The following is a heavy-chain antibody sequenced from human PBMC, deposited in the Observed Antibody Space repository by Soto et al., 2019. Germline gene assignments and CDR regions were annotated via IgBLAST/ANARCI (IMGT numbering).Heavy chain of an antibody. CDR1: GGSFSGYD. CDR3: ASVVVPAAMSFPYYYYYGMDV. J-gene: IGHJ6*02. V-gene: IGHV4-34*01. CDR2: INHSGST. D-gene: IGHD2-2*01. Sequence: SETLSLTCAVYGGSFSGYDWTWIRQPPGTGLEWIGEINHSGSTNYNPSLKSRVTISVDTSKNQFSPKLSSVTAADTAVYYCASVVVPAAMSFPYYYYYGMDVWGQGTTVTVSS.